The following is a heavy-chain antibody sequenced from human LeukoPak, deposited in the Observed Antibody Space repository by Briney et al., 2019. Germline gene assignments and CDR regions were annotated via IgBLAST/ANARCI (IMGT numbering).Heavy chain of an antibody. D-gene: IGHD3-22*01. CDR3: ARDYYYDSSGYWSGMDV. CDR2: IYYSGST. Sequence: SETLSLTCTVSGGSISSYYWSWIRQPPEKGLEWIGYIYYSGSTNYNPSLKSRVTISVDTSKNQFSLKLSSVTAADTAVYYCARDYYYDSSGYWSGMDVWGQGTTVTVSS. J-gene: IGHJ6*02. V-gene: IGHV4-59*01. CDR1: GGSISSYY.